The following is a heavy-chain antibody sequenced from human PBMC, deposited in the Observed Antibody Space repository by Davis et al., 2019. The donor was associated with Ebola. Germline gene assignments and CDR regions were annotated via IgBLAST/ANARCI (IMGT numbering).Heavy chain of an antibody. V-gene: IGHV5-51*01. Sequence: GESLKISCKGSGYSFTSYWIGWVRQMPGKGLEWMGIIYPGDSDTRYSPSSQGQVTISADKSISTAYLQWSSLKASDTAMYYCARHGAVVAATSVTTPGNYYYGMDVWGQGTTVTVSS. CDR2: IYPGDSDT. CDR3: ARHGAVVAATSVTTPGNYYYGMDV. J-gene: IGHJ6*02. D-gene: IGHD2-15*01. CDR1: GYSFTSYW.